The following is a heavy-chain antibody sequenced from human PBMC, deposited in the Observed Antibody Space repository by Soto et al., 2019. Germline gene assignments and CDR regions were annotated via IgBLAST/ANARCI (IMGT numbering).Heavy chain of an antibody. J-gene: IGHJ3*02. D-gene: IGHD1-26*01. V-gene: IGHV1-18*01. CDR1: GYTFTSYG. Sequence: QVQLVQSGAEVKKPGASVKVSCKASGYTFTSYGISWVRQAPGQGLEWMGWISAYNGNTNYAQKLQGRVTMTTDTATSTAYMELRSLRSDDTAVYYCARVAGERWELRLDAFDIWGQGTMVTVSS. CDR3: ARVAGERWELRLDAFDI. CDR2: ISAYNGNT.